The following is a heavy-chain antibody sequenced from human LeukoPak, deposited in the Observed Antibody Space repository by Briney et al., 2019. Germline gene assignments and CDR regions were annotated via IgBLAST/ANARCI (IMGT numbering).Heavy chain of an antibody. CDR1: GYSFISYW. D-gene: IGHD2-2*01. Sequence: GESLKISCKGSGYSFISYWIGWVSQMPGKGLEWMGIIYPGDSDTRYSPSFQGQVTISADKSISTAYLQWSSLKASDTAMYYCPRRGGFICSSTSCYTNWFDPWGQGTLVTVSS. CDR2: IYPGDSDT. J-gene: IGHJ5*02. CDR3: PRRGGFICSSTSCYTNWFDP. V-gene: IGHV5-51*01.